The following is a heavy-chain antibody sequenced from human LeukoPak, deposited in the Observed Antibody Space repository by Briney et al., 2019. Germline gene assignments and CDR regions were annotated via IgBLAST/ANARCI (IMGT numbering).Heavy chain of an antibody. CDR1: GGSISSSSYY. V-gene: IGHV4-39*01. CDR3: ARHEDTAMVYYYFDY. CDR2: IYYSGST. D-gene: IGHD5-18*01. Sequence: SETLSLTCTVSGGSISSSSYYWGWIRQPPGKELEWIGSIYYSGSTYYNPSLKSRVTISVDTSKNQFSLKLSSVTAADTAVYYCARHEDTAMVYYYFDYWGQGTLVTVSS. J-gene: IGHJ4*02.